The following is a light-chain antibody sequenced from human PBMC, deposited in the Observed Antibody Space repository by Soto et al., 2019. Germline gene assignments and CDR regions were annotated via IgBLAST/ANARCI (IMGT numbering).Light chain of an antibody. Sequence: QSALSQPRSVSGSPGQSVTISCTGTSSDVGGYNFVSWYQQYPGKAPKFMLYDVSKRPSGVPDRFSGSKSGNTASLTISGLQAEDEAEYYCCSYADSHSHTFVFGTGTKVTVL. J-gene: IGLJ1*01. V-gene: IGLV2-11*01. CDR1: SSDVGGYNF. CDR3: CSYADSHSHTFV. CDR2: DVS.